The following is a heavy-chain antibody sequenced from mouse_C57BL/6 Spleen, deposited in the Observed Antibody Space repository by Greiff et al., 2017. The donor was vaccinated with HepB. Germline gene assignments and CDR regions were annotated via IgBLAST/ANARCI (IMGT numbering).Heavy chain of an antibody. Sequence: QVQLQQSGTELVKPGASVKLSCKASGYTFTSYWMHWVKQRPGQGLEWIGNINPSNGGTNYNEKFKSKATLTVDKSSSTAYMQLSSLTSEDSAVYYCARGGNWGYAMDYWGQGTSVTVSS. D-gene: IGHD4-1*01. J-gene: IGHJ4*01. CDR1: GYTFTSYW. CDR2: INPSNGGT. V-gene: IGHV1-53*01. CDR3: ARGGNWGYAMDY.